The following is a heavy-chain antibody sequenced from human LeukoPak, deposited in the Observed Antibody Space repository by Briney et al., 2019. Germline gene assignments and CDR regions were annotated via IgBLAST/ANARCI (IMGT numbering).Heavy chain of an antibody. D-gene: IGHD3-3*01. J-gene: IGHJ6*02. CDR1: GFTFSSYW. CDR3: ARGTYYDFWSGLTYYYYGMDV. V-gene: IGHV3-33*08. CDR2: IWYDGSNK. Sequence: GGSLRLSCAASGFTFSSYWMSWVRQAPGKGLEWVAVIWYDGSNKYYADSVKGRFTISRDNSKNTLYLQMNSLRAEDTAVYYCARGTYYDFWSGLTYYYYGMDVWGQGTTVTVSS.